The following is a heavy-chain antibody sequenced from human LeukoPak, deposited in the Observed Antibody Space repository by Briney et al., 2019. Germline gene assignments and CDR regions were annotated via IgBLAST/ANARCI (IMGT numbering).Heavy chain of an antibody. J-gene: IGHJ3*02. CDR2: MYTSGNT. CDR3: ARDLYSGSYYRDRDAFDI. Sequence: NPSQTLSLTCTVSGGSISSGGYYWSWIRQPAGKGLEWIGRMYTSGNTNYNPSLKSRATISVDTSKNQFSLKLSSVTAADTAVYYCARDLYSGSYYRDRDAFDIWGQGTMVTVSS. CDR1: GGSISSGGYY. D-gene: IGHD1-26*01. V-gene: IGHV4-61*02.